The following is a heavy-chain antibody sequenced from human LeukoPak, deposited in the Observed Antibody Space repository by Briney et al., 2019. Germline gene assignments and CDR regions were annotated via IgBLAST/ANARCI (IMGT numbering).Heavy chain of an antibody. CDR1: GGSLNRYY. J-gene: IGHJ4*02. V-gene: IGHV4-59*01. CDR3: ARVSSSSWFGPFDY. D-gene: IGHD6-13*01. Sequence: SETLSLTCTVSGGSLNRYYWTWIRQPPGMGLEWIGYMHYSGNTNYNTSLKNRVTISVDTSKSQFSLKLSAVTAADTAVYYCARVSSSSWFGPFDYWGQGTLATVSS. CDR2: MHYSGNT.